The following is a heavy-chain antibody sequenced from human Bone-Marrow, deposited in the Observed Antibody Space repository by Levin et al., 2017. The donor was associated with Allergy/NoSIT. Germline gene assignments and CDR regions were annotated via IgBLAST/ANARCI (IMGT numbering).Heavy chain of an antibody. CDR3: ARHFNTMREIKVDDAFDI. CDR2: ISTTSGFI. V-gene: IGHV3-21*01. J-gene: IGHJ3*02. CDR1: GFIFSSYS. Sequence: ETLSLTCAASGFIFSSYSMSWVRQAPGKGLEWVSSISTTSGFIFYADSVKGRFTISRDNARDSLYLEMNSLRADDTAVYYCARHFNTMREIKVDDAFDIWGQGTMVTVSS. D-gene: IGHD3-22*01.